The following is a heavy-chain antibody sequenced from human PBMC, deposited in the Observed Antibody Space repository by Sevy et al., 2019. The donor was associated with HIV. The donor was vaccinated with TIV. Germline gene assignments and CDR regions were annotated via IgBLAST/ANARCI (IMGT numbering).Heavy chain of an antibody. CDR1: GFTFRNYA. D-gene: IGHD1-26*01. CDR2: IWNDGNNK. Sequence: GGSLRLSCAASGFTFRNYAMHWVRQAPGKGLEWVASIWNDGNNKYYTDSVKGRFTISRDNSKNTLYLQMNNLRVEDTAVYYCAGYSGTYSWHYWGQGALVTVSS. J-gene: IGHJ4*02. CDR3: AGYSGTYSWHY. V-gene: IGHV3-33*01.